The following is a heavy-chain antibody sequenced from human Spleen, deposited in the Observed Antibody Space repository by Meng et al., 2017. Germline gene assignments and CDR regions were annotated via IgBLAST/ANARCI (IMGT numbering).Heavy chain of an antibody. CDR2: FYYSGTT. D-gene: IGHD3-22*01. CDR3: ARTSYDETGFYSPSVDF. CDR1: GASVSSGPSY. J-gene: IGHJ4*02. V-gene: IGHV4-61*01. Sequence: VRLRGSGPGLAVSSATLSPTCTVSGASVSSGPSYWSWIRQPPGKGLEWIAYFYYSGTTNYNPSLRSRVTVSVDTSKNQFYLKLTSVTAADTAVYYCARTSYDETGFYSPSVDFWGQGALVTVSS.